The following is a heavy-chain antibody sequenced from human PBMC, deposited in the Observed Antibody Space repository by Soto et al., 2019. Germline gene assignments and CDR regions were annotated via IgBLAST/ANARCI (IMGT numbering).Heavy chain of an antibody. CDR1: GGTFSSYA. CDR3: GAGYCSSTSCHRAGYYYYYGMDV. J-gene: IGHJ6*02. CDR2: IIPIFGTA. D-gene: IGHD2-2*01. V-gene: IGHV1-69*13. Sequence: SVKVSCKASGGTFSSYAISWVRQAPGQGLEWMGGIIPIFGTANYAQKFQGRVTITADESTSTAYMELSSPRSEDTAVYYCGAGYCSSTSCHRAGYYYYYGMDVWGQGTTVTVSS.